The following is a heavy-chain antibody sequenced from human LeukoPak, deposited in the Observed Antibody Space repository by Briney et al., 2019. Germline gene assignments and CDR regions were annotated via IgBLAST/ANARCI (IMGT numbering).Heavy chain of an antibody. D-gene: IGHD3-9*01. J-gene: IGHJ4*02. CDR3: ARGRYYDILTGPRGGDLYYFDY. V-gene: IGHV1-8*02. CDR1: GYTFTSYG. Sequence: ASVKVSCKASGYTFTSYGISWVRQAPGQGLEWMGWMNPNSGNTGYAQKFQGRVTMTRNTSISTAYMELSSLRSEDTAVYYCARGRYYDILTGPRGGDLYYFDYWGQGTLVTVSS. CDR2: MNPNSGNT.